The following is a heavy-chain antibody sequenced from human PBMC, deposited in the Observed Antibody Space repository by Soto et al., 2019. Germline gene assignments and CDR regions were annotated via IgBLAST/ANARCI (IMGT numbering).Heavy chain of an antibody. J-gene: IGHJ3*02. V-gene: IGHV3-53*01. CDR1: GFTVSSNY. Sequence: GGSLRLSCAASGFTVSSNYMNWVRQAPGKGLEWVSVIYSGGNTYYADSVKGRFTISRDNSKNTLYLQMNSLRAEDTAVYYCASLGYSGYDFAFDIWGQGTMVTVSS. CDR2: IYSGGNT. CDR3: ASLGYSGYDFAFDI. D-gene: IGHD5-12*01.